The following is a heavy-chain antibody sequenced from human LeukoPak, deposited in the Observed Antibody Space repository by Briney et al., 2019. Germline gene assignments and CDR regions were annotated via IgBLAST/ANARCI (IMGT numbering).Heavy chain of an antibody. CDR2: INHSGST. J-gene: IGHJ4*02. D-gene: IGHD1-26*01. CDR3: ASFKAGVEVGHY. Sequence: SETLSLTCAVYGGSFSGYYWSWIRQPPGKGLEWIGEINHSGSTNYNPSLKSRVTISVDTSKNQFSLKLSSVTAADTAVYYCASFKAGVEVGHYWGQGTLVTVSS. CDR1: GGSFSGYY. V-gene: IGHV4-34*01.